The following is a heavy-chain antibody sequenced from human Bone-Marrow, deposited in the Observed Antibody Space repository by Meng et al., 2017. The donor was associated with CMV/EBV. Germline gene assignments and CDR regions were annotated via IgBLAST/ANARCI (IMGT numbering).Heavy chain of an antibody. D-gene: IGHD6-13*01. J-gene: IGHJ6*02. CDR1: GFTFSSYG. Sequence: GESLKISCAASGFTFSSYGMHWVRQAPGKGLEWVAFIRYDGSNKYYADSVKGRFTISRDNSKNTLYLQMNSLRAEDTAVYYCARDSSIAAAALSEYYYYYYGMDVWGQGTTVTVSS. CDR3: ARDSSIAAAALSEYYYYYYGMDV. V-gene: IGHV3-30*02. CDR2: IRYDGSNK.